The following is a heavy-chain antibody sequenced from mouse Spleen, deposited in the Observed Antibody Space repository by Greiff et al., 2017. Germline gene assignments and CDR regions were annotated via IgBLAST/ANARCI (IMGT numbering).Heavy chain of an antibody. J-gene: IGHJ4*01. V-gene: IGHV1-50*01. CDR1: GYTFTSYW. CDR2: IDPSDSYT. CDR3: ARWGSYYTAMDY. D-gene: IGHD2-12*01. Sequence: QVQLQQPGAELVKPGASVKLSCKASGYTFTSYWMQWVKQRPGQGLEWIGEIDPSDSYTNYNQKFKGKATLTVDTSSSTAYMQLSSLTSEDSAVYYCARWGSYYTAMDYWGQGTSVTVSS.